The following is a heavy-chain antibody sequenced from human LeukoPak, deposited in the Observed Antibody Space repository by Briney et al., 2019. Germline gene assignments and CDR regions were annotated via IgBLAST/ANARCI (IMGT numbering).Heavy chain of an antibody. Sequence: PGRSLRLSCAASGFTFSSYGMHWVRQAPGKGLEWVAVISYDGSNKYYADSVKGRFTISRDNSKNTLYLQMNSLRAEDTAVYYCAKDHAYSNYVFDYWGQGTLVTVSS. CDR1: GFTFSSYG. D-gene: IGHD4-11*01. CDR2: ISYDGSNK. V-gene: IGHV3-30*18. CDR3: AKDHAYSNYVFDY. J-gene: IGHJ4*02.